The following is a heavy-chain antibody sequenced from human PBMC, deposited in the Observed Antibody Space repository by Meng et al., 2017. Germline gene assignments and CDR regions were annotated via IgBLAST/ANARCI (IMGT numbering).Heavy chain of an antibody. CDR1: GFTFSDHY. J-gene: IGHJ3*02. V-gene: IGHV4-4*07. CDR2: IYTSGST. D-gene: IGHD3-22*01. CDR3: ARASLHYYDSSGYYLDAFDI. Sequence: GSLRLSCAASGFTFSDHYWSWIRQPAGKGLEWIGRIYTSGSTNYNPSLKSRVTISVDTSKNQFSLKLSSVTAADTAVYYCARASLHYYDSSGYYLDAFDIWGQGTMVTVSS.